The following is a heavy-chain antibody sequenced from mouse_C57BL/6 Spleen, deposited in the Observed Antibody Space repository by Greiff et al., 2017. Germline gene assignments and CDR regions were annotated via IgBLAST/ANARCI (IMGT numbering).Heavy chain of an antibody. Sequence: VHVKQSGAELVRPGASVKLSCTASGFNIKDYYMHWVKQRPEQGLEWIGRIDPEDGDTEYAPKFQGKATMTADTSSNTAYLQLSSLTSEDTAVYYCTTPTGGFAYWGQGTLVTVSA. V-gene: IGHV14-1*01. CDR1: GFNIKDYY. CDR2: IDPEDGDT. CDR3: TTPTGGFAY. J-gene: IGHJ3*01.